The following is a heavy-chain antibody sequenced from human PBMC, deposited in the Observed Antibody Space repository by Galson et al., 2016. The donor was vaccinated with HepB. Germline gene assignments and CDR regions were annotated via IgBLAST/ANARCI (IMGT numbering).Heavy chain of an antibody. J-gene: IGHJ6*02. CDR3: AREMWGNERFNYGMDV. D-gene: IGHD1-1*01. CDR2: IYYSGIT. V-gene: IGHV4-31*03. CDR1: GASISRGGDF. Sequence: TLSLTCTVSGASISRGGDFWNWIRQHPGKGLEWIGYIYYSGITSYKPSLKSRVSISLDTSKNQFSLNLSSVTAADTAVYYCAREMWGNERFNYGMDVWGQGTTVTVSS.